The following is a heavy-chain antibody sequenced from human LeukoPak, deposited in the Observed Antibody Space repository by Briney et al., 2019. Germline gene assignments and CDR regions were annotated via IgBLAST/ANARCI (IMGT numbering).Heavy chain of an antibody. CDR3: AKDPPYYYDSSGYPVFDY. CDR2: IGGSGGST. V-gene: IGHV3-23*01. Sequence: GGSLRPSCAASAFTVSSYAMSSVRQAPRNGLERVSAIGGSGGSTCYVDSVKGRFTISRDNSKNTRYLQMNSLRAEDTAVYYCAKDPPYYYDSSGYPVFDYWGQGTLVTVSS. CDR1: AFTVSSYA. J-gene: IGHJ4*02. D-gene: IGHD3-22*01.